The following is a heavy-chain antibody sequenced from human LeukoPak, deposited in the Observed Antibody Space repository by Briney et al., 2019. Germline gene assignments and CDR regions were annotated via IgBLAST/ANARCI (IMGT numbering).Heavy chain of an antibody. J-gene: IGHJ4*02. D-gene: IGHD3-10*01. Sequence: ASVKVSCKTSGYSFSDFPIHWVRQAPGQGLEWMGRFNSNSGGTSYAQNFQGRVTMTSDTSISTAYVELSGLTSDDTAVYYCARGGSGSGYLYYFDYWGQGTLVSVSS. CDR1: GYSFSDFP. V-gene: IGHV1-2*06. CDR3: ARGGSGSGYLYYFDY. CDR2: FNSNSGGT.